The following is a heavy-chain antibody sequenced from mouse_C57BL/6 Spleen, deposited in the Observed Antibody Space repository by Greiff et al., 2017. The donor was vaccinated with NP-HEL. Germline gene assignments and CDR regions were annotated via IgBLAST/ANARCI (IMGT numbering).Heavy chain of an antibody. D-gene: IGHD1-1*01. J-gene: IGHJ4*01. CDR1: GYTFTSYW. CDR3: ATYGSSY. CDR2: IDPSDSYT. V-gene: IGHV1-69*01. Sequence: QVQLKQPGAELVMPGASVKLSCKASGYTFTSYWMHWVKQRPGQGLEWIGEIDPSDSYTNYNQKFKGKSTLTVDKSSSTAYMQLSSLTSEDSAVYYCATYGSSYWGQGTSVTVSS.